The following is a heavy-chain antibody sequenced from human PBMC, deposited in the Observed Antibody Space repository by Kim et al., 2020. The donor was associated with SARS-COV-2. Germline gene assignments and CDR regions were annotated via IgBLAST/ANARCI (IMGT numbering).Heavy chain of an antibody. Sequence: GGSLRLSCAASGFTFSSYGMHWVRQAPGKGLEWVAVISYDGSNKYYADSVKGRFTISRDNSKNTLYLQMNSLRAEDTAVYYCAKDPYYGSGSDPGYYYYYYGMDVWGQGTTVTVSS. D-gene: IGHD3-10*01. V-gene: IGHV3-30*18. J-gene: IGHJ6*02. CDR2: ISYDGSNK. CDR1: GFTFSSYG. CDR3: AKDPYYGSGSDPGYYYYYYGMDV.